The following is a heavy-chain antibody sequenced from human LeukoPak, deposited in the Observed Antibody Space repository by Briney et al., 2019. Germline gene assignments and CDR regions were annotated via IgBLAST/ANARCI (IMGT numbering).Heavy chain of an antibody. CDR1: GFTFSSYE. J-gene: IGHJ4*02. Sequence: GGSLRLSCAASGFTFSSYEMNWVRQAPGKGLEWVSYISSSGSTIYYADSVKGRFTISRDNAKNSLYLQMNSLRAEDTAVYYCAGRITMIGVSLEFDYWGQGTLVTVSS. V-gene: IGHV3-48*03. D-gene: IGHD3-22*01. CDR3: AGRITMIGVSLEFDY. CDR2: ISSSGSTI.